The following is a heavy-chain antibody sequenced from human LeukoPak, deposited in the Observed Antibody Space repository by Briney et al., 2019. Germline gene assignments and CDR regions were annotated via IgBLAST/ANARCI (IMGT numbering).Heavy chain of an antibody. Sequence: PSETLSLTCTVSGGSISGYYWSWIRQPPGKGLEWIGYIYTSGSTNYNPSLKSRVTISVDTSKNQFSLRLGSVTAADTAMYFCARPYSRSYSHFDDWGQGTLVTVSS. CDR1: GGSISGYY. D-gene: IGHD1-26*01. J-gene: IGHJ4*02. CDR3: ARPYSRSYSHFDD. CDR2: IYTSGST. V-gene: IGHV4-4*09.